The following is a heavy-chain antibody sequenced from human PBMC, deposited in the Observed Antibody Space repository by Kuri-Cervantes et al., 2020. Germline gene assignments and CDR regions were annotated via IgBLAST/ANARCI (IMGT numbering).Heavy chain of an antibody. CDR3: AREEVHTQWLVRWGWFDP. CDR2: MNPNSGNT. V-gene: IGHV1-8*02. CDR1: GGTFSSYT. J-gene: IGHJ5*02. Sequence: ASVKVSCKASGGTFSSYTINWVRQAPGQGLEWMGWMNPNSGNTGYAQKFQGRVTMTRNTSISTAYMELSSLRSEDTAMYYCAREEVHTQWLVRWGWFDPWGQGTLVTVSS. D-gene: IGHD6-19*01.